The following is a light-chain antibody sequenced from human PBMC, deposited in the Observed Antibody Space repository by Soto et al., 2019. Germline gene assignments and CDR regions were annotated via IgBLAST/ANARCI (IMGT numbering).Light chain of an antibody. CDR1: SSNIGNNY. CDR2: ENN. Sequence: QSVLTQPPSVSAAPGQKVTISCSGSSSNIGNNYVSWYQQLPGTAPKLLIYENNKRPSGIPDRFSGSKSGTSATLGITGLQTGDEADYYCGTWASSLSAAGVVFGGGTKVTVL. V-gene: IGLV1-51*02. CDR3: GTWASSLSAAGVV. J-gene: IGLJ2*01.